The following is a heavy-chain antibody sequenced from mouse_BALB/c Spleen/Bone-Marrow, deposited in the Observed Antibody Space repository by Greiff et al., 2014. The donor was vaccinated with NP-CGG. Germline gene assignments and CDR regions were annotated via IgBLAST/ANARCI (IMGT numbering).Heavy chain of an antibody. CDR2: INPDSSTI. D-gene: IGHD1-2*01. Sequence: DVQLQESGGGLVQPGGSLKLSCAASGFDFSTYWMSWVRQAPGKGLEWIGEINPDSSTINYTPSLKDKFIISRDNAKNTLYLQTSKVRSEDTALYYCARLHYYGYEAYWGQGTLVTVSA. V-gene: IGHV4-1*02. CDR3: ARLHYYGYEAY. CDR1: GFDFSTYW. J-gene: IGHJ3*01.